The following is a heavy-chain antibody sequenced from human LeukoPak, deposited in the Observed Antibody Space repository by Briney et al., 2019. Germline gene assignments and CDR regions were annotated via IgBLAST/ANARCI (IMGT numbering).Heavy chain of an antibody. CDR1: GFTFSSYW. D-gene: IGHD5-18*01. Sequence: GGSLRLSCAASGFTFSSYWMSWVRQAPGKGLEWVANINQDGGAKYYVDSAKGRFTISRDNAKNSVYLQMNSLRAEDTAVYYCARGQYSYGYPHFDYWGQGTLVPVSS. CDR3: ARGQYSYGYPHFDY. V-gene: IGHV3-7*01. CDR2: INQDGGAK. J-gene: IGHJ4*02.